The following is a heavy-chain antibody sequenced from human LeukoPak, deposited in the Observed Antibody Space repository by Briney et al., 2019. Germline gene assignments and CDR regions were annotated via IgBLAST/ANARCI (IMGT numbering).Heavy chain of an antibody. Sequence: SETLSLTCTVSGGSISVYYWSWIRQPPGKGLEWIGYIYYSGSTNSNPSLKSRVTISEDTSKNQFSLKLSSVTAADTAVYYCARAGYSSGWLAHFDSWGQGTLVTVSS. J-gene: IGHJ4*02. V-gene: IGHV4-59*01. CDR1: GGSISVYY. D-gene: IGHD6-19*01. CDR2: IYYSGST. CDR3: ARAGYSSGWLAHFDS.